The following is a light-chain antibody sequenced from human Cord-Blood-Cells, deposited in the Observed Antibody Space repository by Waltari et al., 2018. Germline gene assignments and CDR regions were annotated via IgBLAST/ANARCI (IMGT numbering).Light chain of an antibody. J-gene: IGLJ1*01. V-gene: IGLV2-23*01. Sequence: QSALTQPASVSGSPGQSLTISCTGTSSDVGSYNLVSWYRQYPGKAPKLMIYEGSKRPSGVSNRFSGSKSGNTASLTISGLQAEDEADYYCCSYAGSSTYVFGTGTKVTVL. CDR3: CSYAGSSTYV. CDR1: SSDVGSYNL. CDR2: EGS.